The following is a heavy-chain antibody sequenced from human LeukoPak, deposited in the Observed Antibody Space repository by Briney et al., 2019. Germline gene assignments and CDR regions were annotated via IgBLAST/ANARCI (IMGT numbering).Heavy chain of an antibody. CDR2: INTNTGNP. CDR3: AREGGGYCSGGSCYDPPNFDY. Sequence: APVKVSCKASGYTFTSYAMNWVRQAPGQGLEWMGWINTNTGNPTYAQGFTGRFVFSLDTSVSTAYLQISSLKAEDTAVYYCAREGGGYCSGGSCYDPPNFDYWGQGTLVTVSS. D-gene: IGHD2-15*01. V-gene: IGHV7-4-1*02. CDR1: GYTFTSYA. J-gene: IGHJ4*02.